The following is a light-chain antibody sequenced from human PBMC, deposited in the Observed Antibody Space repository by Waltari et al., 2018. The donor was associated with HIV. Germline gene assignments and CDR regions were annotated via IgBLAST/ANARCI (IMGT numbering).Light chain of an antibody. CDR2: DAS. CDR1: QSVSNN. V-gene: IGKV3-11*01. J-gene: IGKJ2*01. CDR3: QQRSNWPRFT. Sequence: EIVLTQSPATLSLSPGERATLSCRASQSVSNNFAWYQQRPDQAPRLLIYDASNRATGIPARFSGSGSGTDFTLTISSLEPEDFVVYYCQQRSNWPRFTFGQGTRLEI.